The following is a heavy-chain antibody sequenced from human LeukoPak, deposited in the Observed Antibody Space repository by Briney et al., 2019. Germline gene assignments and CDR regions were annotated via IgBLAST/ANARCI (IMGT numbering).Heavy chain of an antibody. Sequence: TGGSLRVSCAVSGFTFSNYGMSWVRQAPGKGLEWVSGINGSGGSTYYADSVKGRFTFFRDNSKNTPYLQMSSLRAEDTAVYYCAKARNSVYRFGFDIWGQGTMVTVSS. CDR1: GFTFSNYG. CDR3: AKARNSVYRFGFDI. D-gene: IGHD3-16*01. V-gene: IGHV3-23*01. CDR2: INGSGGST. J-gene: IGHJ3*02.